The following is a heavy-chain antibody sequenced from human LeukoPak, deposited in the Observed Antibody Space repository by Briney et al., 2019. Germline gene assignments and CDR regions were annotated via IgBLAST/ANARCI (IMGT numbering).Heavy chain of an antibody. Sequence: ASVKLSCKASGYTFTGYYMHWVRQAPGQGLEWMGRINPNSGGTNYAQKFQGRVTMTRDTSISTAYMELSRLRSDDTAVYYCARDLIPLYYDSSGWFDPWGQGTLVTVSS. V-gene: IGHV1-2*06. CDR1: GYTFTGYY. J-gene: IGHJ5*02. CDR2: INPNSGGT. CDR3: ARDLIPLYYDSSGWFDP. D-gene: IGHD3-22*01.